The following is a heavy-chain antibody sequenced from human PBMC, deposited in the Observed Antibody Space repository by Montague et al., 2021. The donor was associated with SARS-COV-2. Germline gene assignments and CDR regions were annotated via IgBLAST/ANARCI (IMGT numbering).Heavy chain of an antibody. D-gene: IGHD3-10*01. CDR3: ARDGRFGELDY. V-gene: IGHV3-48*03. J-gene: IGHJ4*02. Sequence: SLILSCAASGFTFRTYEMNWVRQAPGKGLEWVSYISSSGSTIYYADSVKGRFTISRDDAKNSLYLQMNSLRAEDTAVYYCARDGRFGELDYWGQGTLVTVST. CDR1: GFTFRTYE. CDR2: ISSSGSTI.